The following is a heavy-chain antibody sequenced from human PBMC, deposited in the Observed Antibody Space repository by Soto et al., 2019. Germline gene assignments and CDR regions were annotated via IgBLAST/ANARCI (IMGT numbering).Heavy chain of an antibody. CDR1: GFTFSSYA. D-gene: IGHD3-22*01. CDR2: ISYDGSNK. CDR3: AREWYYYDSSGYYYPGYYYGMDV. Sequence: LRLSCAASGFTFSSYAMHWVRQAPGKGLEWVAVISYDGSNKYYADSVKGRFTISRDNSKNTLYLQMNSLRAEDTAVYYCAREWYYYDSSGYYYPGYYYGMDVWGQGTTVTVSS. V-gene: IGHV3-30-3*01. J-gene: IGHJ6*02.